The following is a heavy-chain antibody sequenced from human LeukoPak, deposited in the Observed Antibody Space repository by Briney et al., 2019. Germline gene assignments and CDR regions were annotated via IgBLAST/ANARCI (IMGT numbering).Heavy chain of an antibody. CDR3: ARYYGSGTYALDY. D-gene: IGHD3-10*01. V-gene: IGHV3-74*01. CDR2: INGDGSSA. CDR1: GFTFSTYY. J-gene: IGHJ4*02. Sequence: GGSLRLSCAASGFTFSTYYMHWVRQAPGKGLVWVSRINGDGSSASYADSVKGRFTISRDNAKNTLYLQMNSLRTEDTAVYYCARYYGSGTYALDYWGQGTLVTVSS.